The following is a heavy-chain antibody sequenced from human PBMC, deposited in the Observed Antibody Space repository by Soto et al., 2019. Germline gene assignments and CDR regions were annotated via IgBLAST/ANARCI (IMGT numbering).Heavy chain of an antibody. CDR3: AAWAEGATEVH. J-gene: IGHJ4*02. CDR1: GFSFSVYC. Sequence: HPGGSLRLSCETSGFSFSVYCIHWVRQAPCKGLEWVAVIWYDAIKQFYAASVEGRFTISRDNSKAILYLQMNSLRAEDTAVYYCAAWAEGATEVHWGQGTLVTVSS. CDR2: IWYDAIKQ. V-gene: IGHV3-33*01. D-gene: IGHD2-15*01.